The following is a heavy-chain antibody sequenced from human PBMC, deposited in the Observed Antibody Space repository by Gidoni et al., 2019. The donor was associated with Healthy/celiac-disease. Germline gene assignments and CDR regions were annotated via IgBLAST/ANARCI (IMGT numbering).Heavy chain of an antibody. D-gene: IGHD1-26*01. CDR2: MNPNSGNT. J-gene: IGHJ5*01. Sequence: QAQPVQSGAEVKKPGAAVKVSCKASGYTVTSYDINWVRQATGQGLVWMGWMNPNSGNTGYAQKFQGRVTMTRNTSISTAYMELSSLSSEDTAVYYCARGVGRTNWFDPWGQGTLVTVSS. CDR3: ARGVGRTNWFDP. CDR1: GYTVTSYD. V-gene: IGHV1-8*01.